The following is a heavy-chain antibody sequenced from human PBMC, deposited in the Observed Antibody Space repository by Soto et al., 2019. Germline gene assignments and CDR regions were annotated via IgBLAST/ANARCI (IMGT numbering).Heavy chain of an antibody. V-gene: IGHV4-34*01. J-gene: IGHJ5*02. Sequence: PSETLSLTCAVYGGSFSGYYWSWIRQPPGKGLEWIGEINHSGSTNYNPSLKSRVTISVDTSKNQFSLKLGSVTAADTAVYYCARGCSSAFYYYGSGSYNWFDPWGQGTLVTVSS. D-gene: IGHD3-10*01. CDR3: ARGCSSAFYYYGSGSYNWFDP. CDR2: INHSGST. CDR1: GGSFSGYY.